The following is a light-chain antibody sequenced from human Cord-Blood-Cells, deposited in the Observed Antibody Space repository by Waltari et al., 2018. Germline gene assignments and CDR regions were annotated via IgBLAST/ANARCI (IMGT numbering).Light chain of an antibody. CDR2: DVS. CDR3: SSYTSSSTGV. Sequence: QSALTQPASVSGAPGQSITISSPGTTSDVGGYNYVSWYQQHPGKAPKLMIYDVSNRPSGVSNRFSGSKSGNTASLTISGLQAEDEADYYCSSYTSSSTGVFGTGTKVTVL. J-gene: IGLJ1*01. CDR1: TSDVGGYNY. V-gene: IGLV2-14*03.